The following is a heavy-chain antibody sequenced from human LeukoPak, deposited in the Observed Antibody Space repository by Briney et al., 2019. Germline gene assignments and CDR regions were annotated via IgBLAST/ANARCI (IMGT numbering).Heavy chain of an antibody. CDR3: ARHLKLLWFGELTGGYYFDY. J-gene: IGHJ4*02. Sequence: SETQSLTCTVSGGSISSSSYYWGWIRQPPGKGLEWIGSIYYSGSTYYNPSLKSRVTISVDTSKNQFSLKLSSVTAADTAVYYCARHLKLLWFGELTGGYYFDYWGQGTLVTVSS. V-gene: IGHV4-39*01. D-gene: IGHD3-10*01. CDR1: GGSISSSSYY. CDR2: IYYSGST.